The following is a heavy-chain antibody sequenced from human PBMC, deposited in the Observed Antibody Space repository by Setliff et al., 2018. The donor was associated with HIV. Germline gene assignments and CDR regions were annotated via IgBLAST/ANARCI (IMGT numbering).Heavy chain of an antibody. CDR3: ARDQVCSRWYWFDP. Sequence: PSENLSLTCTVSGGSISSSSSYWGWIRQPPGQGLDWIGSIYYNGNTYYNPSLKSRVTISVYTSKNQFSLKMSSVTAADTAVYYCARDQVCSRWYWFDPWGQGTLVTVSS. CDR1: GGSISSSSSY. D-gene: IGHD6-13*01. CDR2: IYYNGNT. J-gene: IGHJ5*02. V-gene: IGHV4-39*07.